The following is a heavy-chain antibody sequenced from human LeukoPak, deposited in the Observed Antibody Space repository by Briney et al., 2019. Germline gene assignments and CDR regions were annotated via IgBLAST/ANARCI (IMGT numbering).Heavy chain of an antibody. J-gene: IGHJ4*02. CDR3: ARLNHVDTAMAFDY. D-gene: IGHD5-18*01. Sequence: PSGTLSLTCAVSGGSISSSNWWSWVRQPPGKGLEWIGEMYPSGSTNYNPSLKSRVTISIDKSKNQFSLKLSSVTAADTAVYYCARLNHVDTAMAFDYWGQGTLVTVSS. CDR2: MYPSGST. CDR1: GGSISSSNW. V-gene: IGHV4-4*02.